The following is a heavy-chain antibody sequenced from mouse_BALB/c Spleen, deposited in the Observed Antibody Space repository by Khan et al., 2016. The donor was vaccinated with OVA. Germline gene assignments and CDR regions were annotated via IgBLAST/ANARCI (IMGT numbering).Heavy chain of an antibody. D-gene: IGHD1-1*01. CDR2: ISSGGTYT. CDR1: GFSFSSYS. CDR3: ARHRGYYGHNPYVDY. J-gene: IGHJ2*01. V-gene: IGHV5-6-4*01. Sequence: EVELVESGGGLVRPGGSLTLSCAASGFSFSSYSMSWVRQPPAKRLEWVATISSGGTYTYYPPSVKGRFTISRDNAKNTLYLQRSSLKSEDTAMYYCARHRGYYGHNPYVDYWGQGTTRTVAS.